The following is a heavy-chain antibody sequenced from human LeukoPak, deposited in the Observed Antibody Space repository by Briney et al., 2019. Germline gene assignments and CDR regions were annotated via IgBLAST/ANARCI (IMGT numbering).Heavy chain of an antibody. CDR1: GFTFSNYA. V-gene: IGHV3-23*01. CDR3: AKTTGAVTTVYYYYGMDV. D-gene: IGHD4-17*01. Sequence: GGSLRLSCEASGFTFSNYAMSWVRQAPGKGLEWVSAISGSGGSTYYADSVKGRFTISRDNSKNTLYLQMNSLRAEDTAVYYCAKTTGAVTTVYYYYGMDVWGQGTTVTVSS. J-gene: IGHJ6*02. CDR2: ISGSGGST.